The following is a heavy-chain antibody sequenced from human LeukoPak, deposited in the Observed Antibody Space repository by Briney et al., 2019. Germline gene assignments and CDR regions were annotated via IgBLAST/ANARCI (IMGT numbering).Heavy chain of an antibody. CDR3: ARAFSAWPHAFDI. CDR1: GGYMSTYY. D-gene: IGHD6-19*01. CDR2: ISYSGST. V-gene: IGHV4-59*01. J-gene: IGHJ3*02. Sequence: SETLSPTCTVSGGYMSTYYWSWVRQPPGKGLEWIGYISYSGSTTYHPSLSSRVTISLDTSKNQFSLMVTSVTAADTAVYFCARAFSAWPHAFDIWGRGTMVTVSS.